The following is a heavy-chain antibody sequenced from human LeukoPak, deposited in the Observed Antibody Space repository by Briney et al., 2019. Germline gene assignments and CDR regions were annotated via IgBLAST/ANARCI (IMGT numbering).Heavy chain of an antibody. Sequence: PGGCLRLSCAASGWTFSSYAEHWVRKTPGKGLEWVAVLSYDGSNKYYADSVKGRFTISRDNSKNTLYLQMNSLRAEDTAVYYCARDPLGTRPGFDYWGQGTLVTVSS. CDR3: ARDPLGTRPGFDY. V-gene: IGHV3-30*04. CDR1: GWTFSSYA. J-gene: IGHJ4*02. CDR2: LSYDGSNK. D-gene: IGHD1-1*01.